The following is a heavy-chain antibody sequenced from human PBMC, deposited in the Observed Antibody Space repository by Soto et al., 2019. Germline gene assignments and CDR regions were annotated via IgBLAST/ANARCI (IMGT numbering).Heavy chain of an antibody. CDR1: GFTFSSYA. D-gene: IGHD3-22*01. J-gene: IGHJ4*02. CDR3: ARGTIRSSYYYDSSGYYYEYFDY. CDR2: ISYDGSNK. V-gene: IGHV3-30-3*01. Sequence: GGSLRLSCAASGFTFSSYAMHWVRQAPGKGLEWVAVISYDGSNKYYADSVKGRFTISRANSKNTLYLQMNSLRAEDTAVYYCARGTIRSSYYYDSSGYYYEYFDYWGQGTLVTVSS.